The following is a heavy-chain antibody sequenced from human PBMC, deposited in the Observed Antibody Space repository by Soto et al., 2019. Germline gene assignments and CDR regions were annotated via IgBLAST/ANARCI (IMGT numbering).Heavy chain of an antibody. J-gene: IGHJ3*01. V-gene: IGHV3-53*01. CDR1: GLTVSGKKY. D-gene: IGHD1-1*01. CDR3: ATWHEREHAYDV. CDR2: LYDVDGS. Sequence: GGSLRLSCAASGLTVSGKKYVAWVRQAPGKGLEWVSALYDVDGSFYSDSVKGRFTTSSDSSKTTVYLQMNGLRPADTAVYYCATWHEREHAYDVWGQGTTVTVSS.